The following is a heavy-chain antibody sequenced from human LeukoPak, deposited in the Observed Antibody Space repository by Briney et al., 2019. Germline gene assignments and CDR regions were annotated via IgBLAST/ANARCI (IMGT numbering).Heavy chain of an antibody. CDR1: GFIFSSYA. J-gene: IGHJ4*02. D-gene: IGHD5-18*01. Sequence: PGGSLRLSCAASGFIFSSYAMSWVRQAPGKGLEWVSAISGSGGSTYYTDSVKGRFTISRDNSKNTLYLQMNSLRAEDTAVYYCAKVLGYSYGYPWFDYWGQGTLVTVSS. CDR2: ISGSGGST. V-gene: IGHV3-23*01. CDR3: AKVLGYSYGYPWFDY.